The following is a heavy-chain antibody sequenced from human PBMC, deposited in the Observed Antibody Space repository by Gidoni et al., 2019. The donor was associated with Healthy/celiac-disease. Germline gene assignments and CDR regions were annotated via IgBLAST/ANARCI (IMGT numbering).Heavy chain of an antibody. CDR2: INHSGST. CDR1: RGSFSGYY. J-gene: IGHJ3*02. D-gene: IGHD3-10*01. V-gene: IGHV4-34*01. Sequence: QVQLQQWGAGLLKLSETLSLTCAVYRGSFSGYYWRWIRQPPGKWLEWIGEINHSGSTNYNPSLKSRVTISVDTSKNQFSLKLSSVTAADTAVYYCARASRKYYYGSGSHHACDIWGQGTMVTVSS. CDR3: ARASRKYYYGSGSHHACDI.